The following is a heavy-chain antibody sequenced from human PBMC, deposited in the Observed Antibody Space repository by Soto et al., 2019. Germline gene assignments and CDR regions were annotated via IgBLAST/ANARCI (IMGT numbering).Heavy chain of an antibody. CDR1: GFTFSSYA. Sequence: GESLRLSCAASGFTFSSYAMSWVRQAPGKGLEWVSAISGSGGSTYYADSVKGRFTISRDNSKNTLYLQMNSLRAEDTAVYYCALPHCSGGSCYSYYYYYGMDVWGQGTTVTVSS. J-gene: IGHJ6*02. CDR3: ALPHCSGGSCYSYYYYYGMDV. CDR2: ISGSGGST. D-gene: IGHD2-15*01. V-gene: IGHV3-23*01.